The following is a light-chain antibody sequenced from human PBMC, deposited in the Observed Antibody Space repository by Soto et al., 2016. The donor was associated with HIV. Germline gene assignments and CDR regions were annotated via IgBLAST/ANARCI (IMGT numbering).Light chain of an antibody. CDR2: GKN. CDR1: SLRSYY. CDR3: NSRDSSGNQWV. Sequence: SSELTQDPAVSVALGQTVRITCQGDSLRSYYANWYQQKPGQAPVLVIYGKNNRPSGIPDRFSGSSSGNTASLTITGAQAEDEADYYCNSRDSSGNQWVFGGGTKLTVL. V-gene: IGLV3-19*01. J-gene: IGLJ3*02.